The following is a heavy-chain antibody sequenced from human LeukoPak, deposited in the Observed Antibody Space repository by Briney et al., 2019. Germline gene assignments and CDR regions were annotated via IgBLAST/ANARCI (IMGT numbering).Heavy chain of an antibody. CDR3: ASWAGVGTSSWYFGPFDY. CDR1: GFTFSRNA. V-gene: IGHV3-23*01. CDR2: ISSSGGTT. D-gene: IGHD6-13*01. J-gene: IGHJ4*02. Sequence: GGSMRLSSTASGFTFSRNAMNWVRQAPGKGLEWVSLISSSGGTTYYADSVKGRFTISRDNSRSTLYLQMNSLRAEDTAVYYCASWAGVGTSSWYFGPFDYWGQGTLVTVSS.